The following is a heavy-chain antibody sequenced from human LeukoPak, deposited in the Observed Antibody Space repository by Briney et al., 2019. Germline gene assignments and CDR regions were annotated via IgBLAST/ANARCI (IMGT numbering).Heavy chain of an antibody. CDR2: INHSGST. CDR1: GGSFSGYY. J-gene: IGHJ5*02. D-gene: IGHD2-15*01. Sequence: SETLSLTCAVYGGSFSGYYRSWIRQPPGKGLEWIGEINHSGSTNYNPSLKSRVTISVDTSKNQFSLKQSSVTAADTAVYYCARGLQVADPWGQGTLVTVSS. V-gene: IGHV4-34*01. CDR3: ARGLQVADP.